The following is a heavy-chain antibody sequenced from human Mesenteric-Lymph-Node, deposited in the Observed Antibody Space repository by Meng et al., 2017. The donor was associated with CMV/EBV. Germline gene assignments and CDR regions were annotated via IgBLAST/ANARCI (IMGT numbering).Heavy chain of an antibody. CDR3: ARQCSGNSCSKDGYFQH. D-gene: IGHD2-15*01. V-gene: IGHV4-4*02. CDR2: IHHSGRT. CDR1: GASMSTSHW. J-gene: IGHJ1*01. Sequence: SETLSLTCAVSGASMSTSHWWTWIRQPPGKGLEWIGEIHHSGRTNFNPALRSRVNITIEKSKNQFSLKLTSLTAADTAVYYCARQCSGNSCSKDGYFQHWGQGTLVTVSS.